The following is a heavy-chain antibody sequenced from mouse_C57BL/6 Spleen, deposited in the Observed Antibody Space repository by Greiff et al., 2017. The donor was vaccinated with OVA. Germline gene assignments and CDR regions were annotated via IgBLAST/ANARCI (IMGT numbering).Heavy chain of an antibody. D-gene: IGHD1-1*01. CDR3: ARSYFHYFDY. Sequence: LEESGPELVKPGASVKISCKASGYAFSSSWMNWVKQRPGKGLEWIGRIYPGDGDTNYNGKFKGKATLTADKSSSTAYMQLSSLTSEDSAVYFCARSYFHYFDYWGQGTTLTVSS. CDR2: IYPGDGDT. CDR1: GYAFSSSW. V-gene: IGHV1-82*01. J-gene: IGHJ2*01.